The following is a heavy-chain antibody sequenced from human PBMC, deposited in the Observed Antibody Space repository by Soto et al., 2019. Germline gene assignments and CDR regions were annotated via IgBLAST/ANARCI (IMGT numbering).Heavy chain of an antibody. V-gene: IGHV4-59*01. CDR3: ARGYYDSSGQSNTFDI. D-gene: IGHD3-22*01. CDR1: GASITSSY. Sequence: PSETLSLTCTVSGASITSSYWSWIRQSPGKRLEWIGFVFYSGSTNYNPSLKSRVTISVDTSKNQLSLKPKSVSAADTAVYYCARGYYDSSGQSNTFDIWGQGTMVTVSS. J-gene: IGHJ3*02. CDR2: VFYSGST.